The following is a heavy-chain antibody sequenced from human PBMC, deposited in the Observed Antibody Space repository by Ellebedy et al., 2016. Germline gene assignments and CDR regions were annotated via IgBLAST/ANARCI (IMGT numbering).Heavy chain of an antibody. D-gene: IGHD3-22*01. J-gene: IGHJ4*02. V-gene: IGHV3-64D*06. CDR3: VKVRHLHYYDSSGYYDY. CDR2: ISSNGGST. Sequence: GESLKISCSASGFTFSSYAMHWVRQAPGKGLEYVSAISSNGGSTYYADSVKGRFTISRDNSKNTLYLQMSSLRAEDTAVYYCVKVRHLHYYDSSGYYDYWGQGTLVTVSS. CDR1: GFTFSSYA.